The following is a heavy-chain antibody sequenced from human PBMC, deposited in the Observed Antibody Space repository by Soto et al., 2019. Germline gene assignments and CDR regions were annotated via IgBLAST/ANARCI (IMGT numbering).Heavy chain of an antibody. V-gene: IGHV4-31*03. CDR3: ARDFEGAFDI. Sequence: KASETLSLTCTVSGGSISSGGYYWSWIRQHPGKGLEWIGYIYYSGSTYYNPSLKSRVTISVDTSKNQFSLKLSSVTAADTAVYYCARDFEGAFDIWGQGTMVTVSS. J-gene: IGHJ3*02. CDR2: IYYSGST. CDR1: GGSISSGGYY.